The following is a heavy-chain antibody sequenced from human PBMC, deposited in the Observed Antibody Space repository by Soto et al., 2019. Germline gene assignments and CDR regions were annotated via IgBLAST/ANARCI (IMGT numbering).Heavy chain of an antibody. Sequence: QVQLVQSGAEVKKPGSSVKVSCKSSGGTFTNYTITWVRQAPGQGLEWMGRIIPILDVANYAQKFQGRVTITADKSTSTAYIAVSSRTSEGPGVYYCVTLEVMTTVTRGVYYWGQGTLVTVSS. CDR1: GGTFTNYT. J-gene: IGHJ4*02. D-gene: IGHD4-17*01. CDR2: IIPILDVA. V-gene: IGHV1-69*02. CDR3: VTLEVMTTVTRGVYY.